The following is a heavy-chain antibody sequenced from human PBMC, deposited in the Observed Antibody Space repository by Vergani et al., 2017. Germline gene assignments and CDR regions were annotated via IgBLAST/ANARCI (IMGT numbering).Heavy chain of an antibody. V-gene: IGHV1-18*04. Sequence: QAQLGQSDSEVKKPGDSVTLSCKTSGYTFVNHPITWVRQAPGQGLEWMGWSSPYNHKTLYSQKVEGRVTMTSDTSSGTVFLALRRLTSDDTAIYYCAGSQMATNYFSLWGRGTLVTVSS. D-gene: IGHD5-24*01. CDR3: AGSQMATNYFSL. J-gene: IGHJ4*02. CDR1: GYTFVNHP. CDR2: SSPYNHKT.